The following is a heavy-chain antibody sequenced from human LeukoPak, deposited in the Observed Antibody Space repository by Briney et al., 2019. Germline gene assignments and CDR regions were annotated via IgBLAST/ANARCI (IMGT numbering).Heavy chain of an antibody. V-gene: IGHV1-46*01. CDR1: GYTFTSYA. CDR3: AREQAYDSSGYYYENYFDY. Sequence: GASVKVSCKASGYTFTSYAMHWVRQAPGQGLEWMGIINPSGGSTSYAQKFQGRVTMTRDTSTSTVYMELSSLRSEDTAVYYCAREQAYDSSGYYYENYFDYWGQGTLVTVSS. J-gene: IGHJ4*02. D-gene: IGHD3-22*01. CDR2: INPSGGST.